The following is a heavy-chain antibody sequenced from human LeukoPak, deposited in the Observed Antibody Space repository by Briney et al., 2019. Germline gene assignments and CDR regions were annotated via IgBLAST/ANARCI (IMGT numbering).Heavy chain of an antibody. Sequence: ASVKVSCKASGYTFTSYAMNWVRQAPGQGLEWMGWINTNTGNPTYAQGFTGRFVFSLDTSVSTAYLQISSLKTEDTAVYYCARAPYYYDSSGYYYSWGYYYYYMDVWGKGTTVTVSS. CDR3: ARAPYYYDSSGYYYSWGYYYYYMDV. CDR2: INTNTGNP. CDR1: GYTFTSYA. V-gene: IGHV7-4-1*02. J-gene: IGHJ6*03. D-gene: IGHD3-22*01.